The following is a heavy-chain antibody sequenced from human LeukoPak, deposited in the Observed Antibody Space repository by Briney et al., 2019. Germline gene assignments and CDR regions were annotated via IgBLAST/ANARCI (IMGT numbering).Heavy chain of an antibody. V-gene: IGHV4-39*01. CDR3: ARRGYCSGGSCYLGYYYYGMDV. J-gene: IGHJ6*02. CDR2: IYYSGST. CDR1: GGSISSSSDY. Sequence: SETLSLTCTVSGGSISSSSDYWGWIRQPPGKGLEWIGSIYYSGSTYYNPSLKSRATISVDTSKNQFSLKLSSVTAADTAVYYCARRGYCSGGSCYLGYYYYGMDVWGQGTTVTVSS. D-gene: IGHD2-15*01.